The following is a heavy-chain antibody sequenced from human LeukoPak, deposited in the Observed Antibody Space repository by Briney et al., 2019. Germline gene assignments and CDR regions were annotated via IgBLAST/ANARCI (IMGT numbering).Heavy chain of an antibody. V-gene: IGHV3-53*01. Sequence: GGSLGLSCAASGFTVSSNYMTWVRQAPGKGLEWVTVIYSGGSTYYADSVKGRFTISRDDSKNTLYLQMNSLRAEDTAVYYCARALYGDYGIFDYWGQGTLVSVSS. CDR3: ARALYGDYGIFDY. CDR2: IYSGGST. D-gene: IGHD4-17*01. CDR1: GFTVSSNY. J-gene: IGHJ4*02.